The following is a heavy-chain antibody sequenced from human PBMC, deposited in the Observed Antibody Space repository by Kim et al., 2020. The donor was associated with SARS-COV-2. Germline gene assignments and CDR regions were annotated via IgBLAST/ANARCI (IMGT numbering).Heavy chain of an antibody. V-gene: IGHV3-49*02. Sequence: YAASEKGRLTISRDDSKNIAYLQMNSLKTEESAFYYCTRGDAADYPFSDYWGQGTLVTVSS. J-gene: IGHJ4*02. CDR3: TRGDAADYPFSDY. D-gene: IGHD4-17*01.